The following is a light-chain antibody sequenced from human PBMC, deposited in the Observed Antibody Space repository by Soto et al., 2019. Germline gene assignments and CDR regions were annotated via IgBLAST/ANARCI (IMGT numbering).Light chain of an antibody. CDR1: QGVRDD. Sequence: IQMTQSPSFLSASVGDRVTITCRASQGVRDDVGCYQHKPGKAPKLLIYSASTLQSGVPSRFSGSGSGTDFTLTISGLQTEDFATYSCLQERNYPLTLVGGTKVEIK. V-gene: IGKV1-6*01. CDR3: LQERNYPLT. CDR2: SAS. J-gene: IGKJ4*01.